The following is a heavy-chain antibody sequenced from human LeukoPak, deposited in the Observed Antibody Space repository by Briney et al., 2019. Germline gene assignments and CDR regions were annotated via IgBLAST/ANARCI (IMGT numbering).Heavy chain of an antibody. CDR2: IKEDGSKT. CDR1: SFTFSSYW. Sequence: GGSLRLSCAASSFTFSSYWMTWVRQAPGKGLEWVANIKEDGSKTFYVDSVKGRFTISRDNAKNSLYLQMNSLRAEDTAVYYCARGERYYDSSGYYHGLDYWGQGTLVTVSS. J-gene: IGHJ4*02. V-gene: IGHV3-7*01. CDR3: ARGERYYDSSGYYHGLDY. D-gene: IGHD3-22*01.